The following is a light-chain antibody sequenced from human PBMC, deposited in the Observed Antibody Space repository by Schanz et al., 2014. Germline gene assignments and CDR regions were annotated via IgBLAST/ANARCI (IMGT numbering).Light chain of an antibody. V-gene: IGKV2-30*01. CDR3: MQGSHWPWT. Sequence: DVVMTQSPLSLPVTLGQPASISCRSSQSLENSDGNTYLNWFQQRPGQSPRRLIYKISNRDSGVPDRFSGSGSGTDFTLKISRVEAEDVGVYYCMQGSHWPWTFGQGTKVEIK. CDR1: QSLENSDGNTY. CDR2: KIS. J-gene: IGKJ1*01.